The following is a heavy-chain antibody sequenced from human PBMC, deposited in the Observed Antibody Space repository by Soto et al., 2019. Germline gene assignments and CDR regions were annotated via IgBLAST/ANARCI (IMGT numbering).Heavy chain of an antibody. Sequence: PSETLSLTCAVSGYSISSGYYWGWIRQPPGKGLEWLGSIFHSGTTYDNPSLKSRVTISVDMSNNQFSLKLTSVTAADTAVYYCARAGYSIAAARNPFDYWGQGTLVTVSS. D-gene: IGHD6-13*01. V-gene: IGHV4-38-2*01. CDR2: IFHSGTT. CDR3: ARAGYSIAAARNPFDY. CDR1: GYSISSGYY. J-gene: IGHJ4*02.